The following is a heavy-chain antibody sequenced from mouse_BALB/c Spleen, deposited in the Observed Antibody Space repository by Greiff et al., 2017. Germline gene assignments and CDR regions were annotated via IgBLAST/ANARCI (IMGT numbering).Heavy chain of an antibody. CDR3: ARDTGWLLDY. J-gene: IGHJ2*01. V-gene: IGHV5-4*02. CDR2: ISDGGSYT. D-gene: IGHD2-3*01. Sequence: EVMLVESGGGLVKPGGSLKLSCAASGFTFSDYYMYWVRQTPEKRLEWVATISDGGSYTYYPDSVKGRFTISRDNAKNNLYLQMSSLKSEDTAMYYCARDTGWLLDYWGQGTTLTVSS. CDR1: GFTFSDYY.